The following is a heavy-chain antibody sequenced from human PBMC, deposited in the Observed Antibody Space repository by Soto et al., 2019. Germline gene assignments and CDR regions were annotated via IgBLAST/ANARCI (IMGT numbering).Heavy chain of an antibody. CDR1: GGTFSSYA. D-gene: IGHD3-9*01. CDR3: ARDEDYDILTGYSFRSLHYYYGMDV. Sequence: QVQLVQSGAEVKKPGSSVKVSCKASGGTFSSYAISWVRQAPGQGLEWMGGIIPIFGTANYAQKFQGRVTITADESTSTAYMELSSLRSEDTAVYYCARDEDYDILTGYSFRSLHYYYGMDVWGQGTTVTVSS. V-gene: IGHV1-69*01. J-gene: IGHJ6*02. CDR2: IIPIFGTA.